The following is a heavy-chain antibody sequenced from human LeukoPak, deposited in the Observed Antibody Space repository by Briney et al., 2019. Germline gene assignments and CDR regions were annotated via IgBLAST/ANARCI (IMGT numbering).Heavy chain of an antibody. J-gene: IGHJ4*02. CDR3: ARGLYCSGGSCYGRFDY. V-gene: IGHV3-48*01. Sequence: AGGSLRVSCAASGFTFSNYNMNWVRQAPGKGLEWVSYISSSSSTIYYADSVKGRFTISRDNAKNSLYLQMNSLRAEDTAVYYCARGLYCSGGSCYGRFDYWGQGALVSVSS. CDR1: GFTFSNYN. D-gene: IGHD2-15*01. CDR2: ISSSSSTI.